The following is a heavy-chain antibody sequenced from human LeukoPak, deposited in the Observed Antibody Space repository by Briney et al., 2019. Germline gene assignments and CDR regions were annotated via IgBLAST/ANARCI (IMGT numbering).Heavy chain of an antibody. CDR3: ARSDERRHKDAFDI. CDR1: GGSISSYY. Sequence: SETLSLTCTVSGGSISSYYRSWIRQPAGKGLEWIGRIYTSGSTNYNPSLKSRVTMSVDTSKNQFSLKLSSVTAADTAVYYCARSDERRHKDAFDIWGQGTMVTVSS. J-gene: IGHJ3*02. CDR2: IYTSGST. V-gene: IGHV4-4*07.